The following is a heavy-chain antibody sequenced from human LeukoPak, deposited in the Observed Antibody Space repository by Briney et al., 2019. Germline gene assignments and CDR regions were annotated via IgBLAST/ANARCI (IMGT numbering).Heavy chain of an antibody. D-gene: IGHD3-22*01. CDR1: GGSISSSSYY. Sequence: SETLSLTCTVSGGSISSSSYYWGWIRQPPGTGLEWIGSIYYSGSTYYNPSLKSRVTISVDTSKNQFSLKLSSVTAADTAVYYCAREAPLYDSSGYSSFDYWGQGTLVTVSS. CDR3: AREAPLYDSSGYSSFDY. J-gene: IGHJ4*02. CDR2: IYYSGST. V-gene: IGHV4-39*07.